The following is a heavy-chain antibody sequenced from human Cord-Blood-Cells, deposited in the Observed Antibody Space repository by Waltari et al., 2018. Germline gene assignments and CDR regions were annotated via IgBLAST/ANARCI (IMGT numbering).Heavy chain of an antibody. J-gene: IGHJ3*02. CDR3: ARPIVQLTGDPPDAFDI. D-gene: IGHD7-27*01. CDR2: IYYSGST. V-gene: IGHV4-39*01. CDR1: GGSISSSSYY. Sequence: QLQLQESGPGLVKPSETLSLTCSVSGGSISSSSYYWGWIRQPPGKGREWIGSIYYSGSTYYNPSLKSRVTMSVDTSKNQFSLKRSSVTAADTAVYYCARPIVQLTGDPPDAFDIWGQGTMVTVSS.